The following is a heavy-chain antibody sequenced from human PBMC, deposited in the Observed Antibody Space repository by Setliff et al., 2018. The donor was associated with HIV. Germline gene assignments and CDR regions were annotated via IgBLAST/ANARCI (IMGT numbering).Heavy chain of an antibody. CDR2: IWYDGSNE. V-gene: IGHV3-33*06. D-gene: IGHD5-18*01. J-gene: IGHJ6*02. Sequence: PGGSLRLSCVSSGFTFSSYGMNWVRQAPGEGLEWVALIWYDGSNEYDSDSVKGRFTISRDNSKNILYLQMNSLRAEDTAVYYCAKDFARYSSYYHGMDVWGQGTTVTVSS. CDR1: GFTFSSYG. CDR3: AKDFARYSSYYHGMDV.